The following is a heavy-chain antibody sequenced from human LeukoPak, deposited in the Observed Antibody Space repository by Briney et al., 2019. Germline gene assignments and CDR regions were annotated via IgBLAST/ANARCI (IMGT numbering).Heavy chain of an antibody. CDR3: ARRTPVSSGWYDFDY. V-gene: IGHV5-51*01. Sequence: GESLKISCKGSGYSFTSYWIGWVRQMPGKGLEWMGIIYPGDSDTRYSPSFQGQVTISADKSISAAYLQWSSLKASDTAMYYYARRTPVSSGWYDFDYWGQGTLVTVSS. D-gene: IGHD6-19*01. CDR2: IYPGDSDT. CDR1: GYSFTSYW. J-gene: IGHJ4*02.